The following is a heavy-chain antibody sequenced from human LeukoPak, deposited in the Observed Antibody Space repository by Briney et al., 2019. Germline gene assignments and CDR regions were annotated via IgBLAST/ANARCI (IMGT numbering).Heavy chain of an antibody. CDR3: ARDHVYGGADY. D-gene: IGHD5/OR15-5a*01. CDR2: TSGDGITT. V-gene: IGHV3-43*02. J-gene: IGHJ4*02. Sequence: GGSLRLSCAASGFTFHNYAIHWVRHAPGKGLEWVSLTSGDGITTYFADSVKGRFTISRDNSKSSLFLQMNSLRTEDTALYYCARDHVYGGADYWGQGTLVTVSS. CDR1: GFTFHNYA.